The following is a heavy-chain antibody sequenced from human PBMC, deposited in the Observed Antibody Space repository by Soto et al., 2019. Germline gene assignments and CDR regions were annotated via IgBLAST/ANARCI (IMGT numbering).Heavy chain of an antibody. CDR2: ITPMFGTP. D-gene: IGHD3-22*01. J-gene: IGHJ4*02. CDR1: GRTFSSYT. CDR3: ARDGTLYDSRAYYYLY. V-gene: IGHV1-69*01. Sequence: QVQLVQSGAEVKKPGSSVKVSCKASGRTFSSYTITWVRQAPGQGLEWMGGITPMFGTPNYAQKFRGRVTITADESSSTAYMELSSLRSGDTAMYFCARDGTLYDSRAYYYLYWGQGTLVTVSS.